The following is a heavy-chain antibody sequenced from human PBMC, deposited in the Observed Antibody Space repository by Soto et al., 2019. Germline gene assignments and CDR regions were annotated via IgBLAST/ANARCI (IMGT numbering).Heavy chain of an antibody. CDR1: GYTFTSYG. V-gene: IGHV1-18*01. Sequence: QVQLVQSGAEVKKPGASVKVSCKASGYTFTSYGISWVRQAPGQGLEWMGWISAYNGNTNYAQKLQGRVTMTKDTSTSTAYMELRSLRSDDTAVYYCARDFRYYYDSTHSWLGMDYYGMDVWGQGTTVTVSS. J-gene: IGHJ6*02. CDR3: ARDFRYYYDSTHSWLGMDYYGMDV. CDR2: ISAYNGNT. D-gene: IGHD3-22*01.